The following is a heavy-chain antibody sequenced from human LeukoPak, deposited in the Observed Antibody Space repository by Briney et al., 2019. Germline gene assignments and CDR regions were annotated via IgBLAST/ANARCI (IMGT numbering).Heavy chain of an antibody. V-gene: IGHV3-30*04. CDR2: ISYDGSNK. CDR3: ARGSKSYGDYIRSRLYYFDY. CDR1: GFTFSSYA. D-gene: IGHD4-17*01. J-gene: IGHJ4*02. Sequence: GGSLRLSCAASGFTFSSYAMHWVRQTPGKGLEWVAVISYDGSNKYYADSVKGRFTISRDNSKNTLYLQMNSLRAEDTAVYYCARGSKSYGDYIRSRLYYFDYWGQGTLVTVSS.